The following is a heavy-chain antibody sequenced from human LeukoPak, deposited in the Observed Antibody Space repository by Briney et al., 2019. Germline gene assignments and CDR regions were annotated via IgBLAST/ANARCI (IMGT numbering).Heavy chain of an antibody. V-gene: IGHV3-48*01. J-gene: IGHJ4*02. Sequence: GGSLRLSCAASGFTFSSYSMNWVRQAPGKGLEWVSYISSSSSTIYYADSVKGRFTISRDNAKNSLYLQMNSLRAEDTAVYYCAREEQLGPFDYWRQGTLVTVSS. CDR2: ISSSSSTI. CDR3: AREEQLGPFDY. CDR1: GFTFSSYS. D-gene: IGHD6-6*01.